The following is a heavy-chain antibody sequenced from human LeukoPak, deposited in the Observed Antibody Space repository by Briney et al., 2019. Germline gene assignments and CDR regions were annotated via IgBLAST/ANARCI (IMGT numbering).Heavy chain of an antibody. D-gene: IGHD2-2*02. J-gene: IGHJ5*02. CDR3: AKDYCSSTSCYIGEINWFDP. CDR1: GFTFSSYA. Sequence: GGSLRLSCAASGFTFSSYAMSWVRQAPGKGLEWVSAISVSGGSTYYADSVKGRFTISRDNSKNTLYLQMNSLRAEDTAVYYCAKDYCSSTSCYIGEINWFDPWGQGTLVTVSS. V-gene: IGHV3-23*01. CDR2: ISVSGGST.